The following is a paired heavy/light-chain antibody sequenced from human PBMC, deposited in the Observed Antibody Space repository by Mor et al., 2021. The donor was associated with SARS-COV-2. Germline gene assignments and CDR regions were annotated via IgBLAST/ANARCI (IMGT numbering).Heavy chain of an antibody. CDR1: GGSISSSSYY. J-gene: IGHJ6*02. CDR3: ASRWGSTGTHYYYGMDV. Sequence: QLQLQESGPGLVKPSETLSLTCTVSGGSISSSSYYWGWIRQPPGKGLEWIGSIYYSGSTYYNPSLKSRVTISVDTSKNQFSLKLSSVTAADTAVYYCASRWGSTGTHYYYGMDVWGQGTTVTVSS. V-gene: IGHV4-39*01. CDR2: IYYSGST. D-gene: IGHD2-21*01.
Light chain of an antibody. CDR2: LGS. CDR1: QSLLHSNGYNY. CDR3: MQALQTPQVT. J-gene: IGKJ5*01. V-gene: IGKV2-28*01. Sequence: DIVMTQSPLSLPVTPGEPASISCRSSQSLLHSNGYNYLDWYLQKPGQSPQLLIYLGSNRASGVPDRFSGSGSGTDFTLKISRVEAEDVGVYYCMQALQTPQVTFGQGTRLEIK.